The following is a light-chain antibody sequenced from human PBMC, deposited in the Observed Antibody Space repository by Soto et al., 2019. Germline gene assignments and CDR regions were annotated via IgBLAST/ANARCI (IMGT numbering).Light chain of an antibody. Sequence: SYELTQAPSVSVSPGQTASIICSGNKLGEKYVSWFQQRPGQPPVLVIYQDTKRPAGIVERFSGSNSGNTATLTISGTQAMDEADYYCQAWDSSIVIFGGGTKVTVL. V-gene: IGLV3-1*01. J-gene: IGLJ2*01. CDR2: QDT. CDR3: QAWDSSIVI. CDR1: KLGEKY.